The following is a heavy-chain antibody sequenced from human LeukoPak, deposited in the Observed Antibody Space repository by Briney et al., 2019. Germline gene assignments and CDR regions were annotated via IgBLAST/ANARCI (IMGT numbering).Heavy chain of an antibody. CDR1: EFTFW. V-gene: IGHV3-74*01. J-gene: IGHJ4*02. CDR3: GNLD. CDR2: INGDGSST. Sequence: PGGSLRLSCAASEFTFWMHWVRQAPGKGLVWVSQINGDGSSTSYADSVKGRFTISRDNAKNTLHLQMNSLRAEDTAVYYCGNLDWGQGTLVTASS.